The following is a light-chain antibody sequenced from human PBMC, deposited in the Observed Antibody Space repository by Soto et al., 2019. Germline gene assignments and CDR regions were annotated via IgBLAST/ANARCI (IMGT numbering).Light chain of an antibody. CDR2: GAS. CDR3: QQYSRAPIT. Sequence: EIVLTQSPGTLSLSPGVRATLSCRASQSVSSSYLAWYQQKPGQAPRLLIYGASSRATGIPDRFSGSGSGTDFTLTISRLEPEDSAVYYCQQYSRAPITFGQGTRLEIK. V-gene: IGKV3-20*01. CDR1: QSVSSSY. J-gene: IGKJ5*01.